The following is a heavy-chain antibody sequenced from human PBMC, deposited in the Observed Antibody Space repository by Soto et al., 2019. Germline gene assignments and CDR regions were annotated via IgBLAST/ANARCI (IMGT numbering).Heavy chain of an antibody. CDR1: GFTFSSYA. D-gene: IGHD3-22*01. V-gene: IGHV3-30-3*01. J-gene: IGHJ6*02. CDR3: ARDDGSSGYYYHYYYGMDV. CDR2: ISYDGSNK. Sequence: QVQLVESGGGVVQPGRSLRLSCAASGFTFSSYAMHWVRQAPGKGLEWVAVISYDGSNKYYADAVKGRFTISRDNSKNTLYLQMNSLRAEDTAVYYCARDDGSSGYYYHYYYGMDVWGQGTTVTVSS.